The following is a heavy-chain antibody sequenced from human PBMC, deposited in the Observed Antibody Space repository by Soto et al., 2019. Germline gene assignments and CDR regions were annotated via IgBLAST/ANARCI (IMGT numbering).Heavy chain of an antibody. J-gene: IGHJ5*02. Sequence: ASVKVSCKASGYTFTGYCMHWVRQAPGQGLEWMGWINAYSGGADYAQSFQGRVTMTRDTYISTVYMELSRLRFADTAVYYCSRVIRGAYYNSPLDTWGQGTVVTVSS. CDR1: GYTFTGYC. CDR2: INAYSGGA. CDR3: SRVIRGAYYNSPLDT. D-gene: IGHD3-10*01. V-gene: IGHV1-2*02.